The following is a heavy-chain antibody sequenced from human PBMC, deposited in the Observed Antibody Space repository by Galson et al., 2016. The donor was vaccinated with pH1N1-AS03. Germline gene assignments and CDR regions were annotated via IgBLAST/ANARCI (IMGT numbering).Heavy chain of an antibody. V-gene: IGHV5-51*01. J-gene: IGHJ6*04. CDR2: IYPGDSYT. CDR3: ARHRLSVTHSFSTRGIDV. Sequence: QSGAEVKKPGESLKISCKGSGYSFTNYWIGWVRQMPGKGLEWMGIIYPGDSYTRYSPSFQGQVTISSDKSITTAYLQWSNLKASDTAMYYCARHRLSVTHSFSTRGIDVRGKGTTVTVSS. CDR1: GYSFTNYW. D-gene: IGHD5/OR15-5a*01.